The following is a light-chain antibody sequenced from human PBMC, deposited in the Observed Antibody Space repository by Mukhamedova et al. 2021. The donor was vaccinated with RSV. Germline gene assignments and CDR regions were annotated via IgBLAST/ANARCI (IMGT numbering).Light chain of an antibody. CDR2: AAS. J-gene: IGKJ3*01. V-gene: IGKV1-39*01. CDR3: QQTYSSPFT. CDR1: QSVTKY. Sequence: VTITCRASQSVTKYLNWYQHKPGTAPRLLIYAASSLQSGVPSRFSGSGSGTDFTLTISSLQPEDFAAYYCQQTYSSPFTFGPGTTV.